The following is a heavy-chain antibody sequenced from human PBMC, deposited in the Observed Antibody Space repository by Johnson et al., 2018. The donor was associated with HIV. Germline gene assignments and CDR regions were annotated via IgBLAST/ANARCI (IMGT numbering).Heavy chain of an antibody. Sequence: EVQLVESGGGLVKPGGSLRLSCAASGFIFSDSWMHWVRQAPGKGLAWVGRILSKTHGGSADYAAPVKGRFTISRDDSKNTLYLQMNSLKTEDTAVYYCTTDRPSCRDTSCYNALDIWGRGTMVTVSS. CDR1: GFIFSDSW. CDR3: TTDRPSCRDTSCYNALDI. J-gene: IGHJ3*02. V-gene: IGHV3-15*01. D-gene: IGHD2-2*02. CDR2: ILSKTHGGSA.